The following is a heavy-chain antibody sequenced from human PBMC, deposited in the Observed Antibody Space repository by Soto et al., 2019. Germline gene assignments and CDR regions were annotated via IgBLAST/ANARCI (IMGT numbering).Heavy chain of an antibody. CDR3: AKDVTIFGVLPPMDV. CDR2: ISGSGGST. CDR1: GFTFSSYA. J-gene: IGHJ6*04. D-gene: IGHD3-3*01. Sequence: GGSLRLSCAASGFTFSSYAMSWVRQAPGKGLEWVSAISGSGGSTYYADSVKGRFTISRDNSKNTLYLQMNSLRAEDTAVYYSAKDVTIFGVLPPMDVWGKGTTVTVSS. V-gene: IGHV3-23*01.